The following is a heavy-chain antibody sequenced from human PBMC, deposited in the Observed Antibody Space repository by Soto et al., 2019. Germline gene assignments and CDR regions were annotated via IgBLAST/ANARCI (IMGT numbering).Heavy chain of an antibody. CDR3: ARTVGAAYYFDF. D-gene: IGHD1-26*01. CDR2: IYTSGST. CDR1: GDSMTKYY. V-gene: IGHV4-4*07. Sequence: QVQLQESGPGLVKPSETLSLTCNVSGDSMTKYYWSWIRQPAGKGLEWIGRIYTSGSTNYNPSLKSRATMSIDTSNNHFSLNLKSVTAADTAVYYCARTVGAAYYFDFWDQGALVTVSS. J-gene: IGHJ4*02.